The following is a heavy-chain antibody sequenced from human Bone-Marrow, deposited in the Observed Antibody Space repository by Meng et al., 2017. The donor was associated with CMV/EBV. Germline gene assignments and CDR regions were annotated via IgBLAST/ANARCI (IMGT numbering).Heavy chain of an antibody. CDR3: ARWGRYCSSTSCRDLGMDV. CDR2: MNPNSGNT. V-gene: IGHV1-8*03. D-gene: IGHD2-2*01. J-gene: IGHJ6*02. Sequence: ASVKVSCKASGYTFSNYDINWVRQATGQGLEWMGWMNPNSGNTAYAQELQGRVTITRNISISTGYMELSSLRSEDTAVYYCARWGRYCSSTSCRDLGMDVWGQGTTVTVSS. CDR1: GYTFSNYD.